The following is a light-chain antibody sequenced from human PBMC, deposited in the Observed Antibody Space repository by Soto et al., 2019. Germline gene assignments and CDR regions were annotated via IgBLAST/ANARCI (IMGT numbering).Light chain of an antibody. CDR2: GAS. CDR3: QHYLNWLT. V-gene: IGKV3-15*01. Sequence: EIVMTQSPATLSVSPGERATLYCSASQSVSSNLVWYQQKPGQAPRLLIYGASTRATGIPARFSGSGSGTEFTLTISSLQSEDFAVSYCQHYLNWLTCGGGTKVEIK. J-gene: IGKJ4*01. CDR1: QSVSSN.